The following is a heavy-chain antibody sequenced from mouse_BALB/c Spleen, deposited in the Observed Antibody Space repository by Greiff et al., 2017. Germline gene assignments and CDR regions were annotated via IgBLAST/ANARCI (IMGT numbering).Heavy chain of an antibody. CDR1: GFTITDTY. D-gene: IGHD2-3*01. CDR2: IYPANGNT. V-gene: IGHV14-3*02. J-gene: IGHJ4*01. CDR3: ARERVIYDGCYGDAMDY. Sequence: VQLQQSGADLVKPGASVTLSCTASGFTITDTYMRWVKQRPEQGLEWIGSIYPANGNTKYDPKFKDKATITADTSSNTAYLQLSSLTSEDTAVYYGARERVIYDGCYGDAMDYWGQGTSVTVSS.